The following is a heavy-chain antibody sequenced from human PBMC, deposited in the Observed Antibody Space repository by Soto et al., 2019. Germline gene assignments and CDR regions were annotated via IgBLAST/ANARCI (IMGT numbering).Heavy chain of an antibody. CDR1: GYTLTGYY. J-gene: IGHJ4*02. D-gene: IGHD6-13*01. CDR3: ARDLEVSSSWHRPL. Sequence: ASVKVSCKASGYTLTGYYMHWVRQAPGQGLEWMGWINPNSGGTNYAQKFQGRVTMTRDTSISPAYTELSRLRSDDTAVYYCARDLEVSSSWHRPLWGQGTLVTVSS. CDR2: INPNSGGT. V-gene: IGHV1-2*02.